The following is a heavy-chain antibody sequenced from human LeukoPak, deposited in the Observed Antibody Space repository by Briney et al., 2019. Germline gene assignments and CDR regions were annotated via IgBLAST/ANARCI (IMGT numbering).Heavy chain of an antibody. CDR3: ARGWSSGWCFDY. V-gene: IGHV1-18*04. CDR1: GYTFTSNY. Sequence: ASVKVSCKASGYTFTSNYIHWVRQAPGQGLEWMGWISAYNGNTNYAQKLQGRVTMTTDTSTSTAYMELRSLRSDDTAVYYCARGWSSGWCFDYWGQGTLVTVSS. J-gene: IGHJ4*02. CDR2: ISAYNGNT. D-gene: IGHD6-19*01.